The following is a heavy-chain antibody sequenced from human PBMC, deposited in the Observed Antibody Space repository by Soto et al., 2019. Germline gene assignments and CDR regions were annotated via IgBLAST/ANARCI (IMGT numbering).Heavy chain of an antibody. D-gene: IGHD6-19*01. CDR2: IYYSGST. V-gene: IGHV4-39*02. J-gene: IGHJ5*02. CDR3: ARDRESSGWHKGPRNWFDP. CDR1: CSSISSSSYY. Sequence: SETLSLTCTVSCSSISSSSYYWGWIRQPPGKGLEWIGSIYYSGSTYYNPSLKSRVTISVDTSKNQFSLKLSSVTAADTAVYYCARDRESSGWHKGPRNWFDPWGQGTLVTVSS.